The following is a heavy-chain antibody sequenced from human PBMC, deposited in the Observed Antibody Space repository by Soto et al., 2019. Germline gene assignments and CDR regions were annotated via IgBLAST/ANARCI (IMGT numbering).Heavy chain of an antibody. D-gene: IGHD2-15*01. CDR1: GYSVSSSDYY. J-gene: IGHJ6*02. V-gene: IGHV4-39*01. CDR2: MLYSGLT. Sequence: TSETLSLTCSVPGYSVSSSDYYWAWIRQPPGKGLEWIGSMLYSGLTYYNPSLKSRVTLSVDTSKNQFSVRLNSVTASDTAVYYCAPLSVSLSGPYGIHVWGQGTTVTVS. CDR3: APLSVSLSGPYGIHV.